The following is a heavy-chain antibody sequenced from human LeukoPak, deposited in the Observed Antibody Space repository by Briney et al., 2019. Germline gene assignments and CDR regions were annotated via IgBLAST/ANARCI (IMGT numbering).Heavy chain of an antibody. J-gene: IGHJ4*02. CDR2: ISGHGGST. CDR1: GFTFSSYA. CDR3: ARDDYGETFDY. V-gene: IGHV3-23*01. Sequence: GGSLRLSCAASGFTFSSYAMSWVRQAPGKGLEWVSAISGHGGSTYYADSVKGRFTISRDNSKNTLYLQMNSLRAEDTAVYYCARDDYGETFDYWGQGTLVTVSS. D-gene: IGHD4-17*01.